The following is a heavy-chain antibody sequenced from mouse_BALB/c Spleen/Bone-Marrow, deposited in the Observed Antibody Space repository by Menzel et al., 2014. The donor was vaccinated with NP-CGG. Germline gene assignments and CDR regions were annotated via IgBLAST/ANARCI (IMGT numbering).Heavy chain of an antibody. CDR3: ARWLLPYYAMDY. CDR1: GYTFTNYY. V-gene: IGHV1S56*01. CDR2: IYPVNVHA. Sequence: VQVVESGPELVKPGAPVRISCKASGYTFTNYYIHWVKQRPGQGLEWIGWIYPVNVHANFNEKFRGKATLTADKSSSTAYMQLSSLTSEDSAVYFCARWLLPYYAMDYWGQGTSVTVSS. J-gene: IGHJ4*01. D-gene: IGHD2-3*01.